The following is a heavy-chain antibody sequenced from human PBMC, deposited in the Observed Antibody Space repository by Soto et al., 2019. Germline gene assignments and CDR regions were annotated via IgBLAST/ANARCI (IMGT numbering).Heavy chain of an antibody. J-gene: IGHJ3*02. D-gene: IGHD3-22*01. V-gene: IGHV3-11*01. CDR3: ARPHDSSGYYYGDAFDI. CDR2: ISSSGSTI. CDR1: GFTFSDYY. Sequence: QVQLVESGGGLVKPGGSLRLSCAASGFTFSDYYMSWIRQAPGRGLEWVSYISSSGSTIYYADSVKGRFTISRDNAKNSLYLQMNSLSAEDTAMYYCARPHDSSGYYYGDAFDIWVQETMVTVSS.